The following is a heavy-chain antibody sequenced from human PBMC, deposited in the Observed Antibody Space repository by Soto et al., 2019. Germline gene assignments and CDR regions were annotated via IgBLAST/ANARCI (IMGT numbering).Heavy chain of an antibody. CDR3: ARGFNQDFWSGLGA. D-gene: IGHD3-3*01. CDR1: GFTFSSYA. J-gene: IGHJ5*02. Sequence: QVQLVESGGGVVQPGRSLRLSCAASGFTFSSYAMHWVRQAPGKGLEWVAVISYDGSNKYYADSVKGRFTISRDNSKNTLYLQMNSLRAEDTAVYYCARGFNQDFWSGLGAWGQGTLVTVSS. CDR2: ISYDGSNK. V-gene: IGHV3-30-3*01.